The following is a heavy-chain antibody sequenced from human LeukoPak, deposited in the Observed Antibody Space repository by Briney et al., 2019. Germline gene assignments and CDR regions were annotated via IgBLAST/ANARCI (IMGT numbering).Heavy chain of an antibody. V-gene: IGHV3-23*01. CDR3: AKDRSQVGTDDAFDI. CDR1: GFNLSSYA. J-gene: IGHJ3*02. CDR2: ISGSGGST. D-gene: IGHD3-10*01. Sequence: GGSLRLSCAACGFNLSSYAMSWVPGAPGKGLEWVSVISGSGGSTYYSDCVKGRFTIHRDNSKHTLYLQMNSLRAKDTAVYYCAKDRSQVGTDDAFDIWGQGTMVTVSS.